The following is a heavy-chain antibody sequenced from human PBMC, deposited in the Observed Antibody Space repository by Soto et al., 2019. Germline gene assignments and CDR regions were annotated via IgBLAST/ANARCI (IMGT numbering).Heavy chain of an antibody. CDR2: ISYSGTT. Sequence: QVQLQESGPGLVKPSQTLSLTCTVSGGSISSRGYYWDWIRQHPGEGLEWIGYISYSGTTNYNPSLKSHVTIPVDTPNNPLSLKLSSVTAADTAVYYCARDHGPRGAFDFWGQGTMVTVSS. CDR1: GGSISSRGYY. D-gene: IGHD3-10*01. CDR3: ARDHGPRGAFDF. V-gene: IGHV4-31*01. J-gene: IGHJ3*01.